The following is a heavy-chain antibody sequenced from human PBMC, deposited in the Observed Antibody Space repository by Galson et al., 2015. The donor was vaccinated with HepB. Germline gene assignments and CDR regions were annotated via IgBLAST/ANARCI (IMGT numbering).Heavy chain of an antibody. CDR1: GGTFSSYA. CDR3: ASGGAWYNWFDP. D-gene: IGHD1-26*01. Sequence: SCKASGGTFSSYAISWVRQAPGQGLEWMGGIIPIFGTANYAQKFQGRVTITADESTSTAYMELSSLRSEDTAVYYCASGGAWYNWFDPWGQGTLVTVSS. CDR2: IIPIFGTA. V-gene: IGHV1-69*01. J-gene: IGHJ5*02.